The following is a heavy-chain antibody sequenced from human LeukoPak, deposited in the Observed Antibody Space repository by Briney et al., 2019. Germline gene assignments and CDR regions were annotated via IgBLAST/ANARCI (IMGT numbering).Heavy chain of an antibody. V-gene: IGHV1-69*04. D-gene: IGHD4/OR15-4a*01. CDR1: GGTFSSYA. J-gene: IGHJ4*02. Sequence: SVKVSCKASGGTFSSYAISWVRQAPGQGLEWMGRIIPILGIANYAQKFQGRVTITADRSTSTAYMELSSLRSEDTAVYYCARARTMVYGDYSDYWGQGTLVTVSS. CDR3: ARARTMVYGDYSDY. CDR2: IIPILGIA.